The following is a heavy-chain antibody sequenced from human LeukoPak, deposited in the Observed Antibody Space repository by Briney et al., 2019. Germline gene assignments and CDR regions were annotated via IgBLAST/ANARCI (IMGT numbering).Heavy chain of an antibody. J-gene: IGHJ4*02. Sequence: GGSLRLSCAASGFTFCAYTTNWVRQAPGKGLEWVSCIFSRSESILYADSVKGRSTISRDNAKNSLYLQMDSLRVEDTAVYYCARDFFHSSDSRPFDYWGQGTLVTVSS. CDR3: ARDFFHSSDSRPFDY. CDR1: GFTFCAYT. V-gene: IGHV3-21*01. D-gene: IGHD3-22*01. CDR2: IFSRSESI.